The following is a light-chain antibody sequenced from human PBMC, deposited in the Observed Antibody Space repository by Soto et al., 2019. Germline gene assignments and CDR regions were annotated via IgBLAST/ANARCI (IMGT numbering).Light chain of an antibody. CDR1: SSDVGGYNY. J-gene: IGLJ1*01. CDR2: EVS. CDR3: SSYTSSSFL. V-gene: IGLV2-14*01. Sequence: QSALTQPASVSGSPGQSITISCTGTSSDVGGYNYVSWYQQHPGKAPKLMIYEVSNRPSGVSNRFPGSKSGNTASLTISGLQAEGGGDYYCSSYTSSSFLVGTGTKVTVL.